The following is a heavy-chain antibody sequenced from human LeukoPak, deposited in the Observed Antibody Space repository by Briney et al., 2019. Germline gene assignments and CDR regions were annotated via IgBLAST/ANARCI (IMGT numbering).Heavy chain of an antibody. CDR3: AREEPRSYYYYGMDV. CDR1: GFTFSSYW. CDR2: INSDGSST. J-gene: IGHJ6*02. D-gene: IGHD1-14*01. V-gene: IGHV3-74*01. Sequence: GGSLRLSCAASGFTFSSYWMHWVRQAPGKGLVWVSRINSDGSSTSYADSVKGRFTISRDNAKNTLYLQMNSLRAEDTAVYYGAREEPRSYYYYGMDVWGQGTTVTVSS.